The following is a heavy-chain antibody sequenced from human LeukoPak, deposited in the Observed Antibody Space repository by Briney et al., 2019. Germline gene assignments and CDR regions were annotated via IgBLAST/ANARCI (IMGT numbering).Heavy chain of an antibody. CDR2: IHSGGST. CDR1: GFTDSSNY. CDR3: ARDLRVGAAH. V-gene: IGHV3-66*01. D-gene: IGHD1-26*01. Sequence: GGSLRLSCAASGFTDSSNYMSWVRQALGKGLEWVSAIHSGGSTYYADSVQGRFTVSRDNSKNTLYLQLNSLRAEDTAVYYCARDLRVGAAHWGQGTLVTVSS. J-gene: IGHJ4*02.